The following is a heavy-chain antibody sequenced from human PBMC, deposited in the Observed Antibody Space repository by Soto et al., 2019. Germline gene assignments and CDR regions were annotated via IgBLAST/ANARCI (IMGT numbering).Heavy chain of an antibody. V-gene: IGHV3-48*02. Sequence: GSLRLSCAASEFAFSSFAMNWVRQAPGKGLEWVSYISSSAITTYYADSVKGRFTISRDNAKTSLFLEMNSLRDEDTAVYYCARSIIVGAADAFDIWGQGTMVTVSS. CDR2: ISSSAITT. CDR3: ARSIIVGAADAFDI. CDR1: EFAFSSFA. D-gene: IGHD1-26*01. J-gene: IGHJ3*02.